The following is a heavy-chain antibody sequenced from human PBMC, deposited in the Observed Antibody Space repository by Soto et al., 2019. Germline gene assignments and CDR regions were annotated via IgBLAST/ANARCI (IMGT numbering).Heavy chain of an antibody. Sequence: SETLSLTCNVSGGPIKTGDYYWNWIRQPPGKGLEWIGYVFYSGATNYSPSLKSRAAISMDTSKNQFSLSLTSVTAADTAVYYCARAGFSYGHLLFWGQGIRVT. CDR1: GGPIKTGDYY. CDR2: VFYSGAT. V-gene: IGHV4-30-4*01. J-gene: IGHJ4*02. D-gene: IGHD3-10*01. CDR3: ARAGFSYGHLLF.